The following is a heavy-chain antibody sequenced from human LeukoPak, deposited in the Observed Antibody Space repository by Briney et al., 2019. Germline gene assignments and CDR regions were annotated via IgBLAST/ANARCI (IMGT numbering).Heavy chain of an antibody. CDR1: GGSTSSSSYY. CDR2: IYHSGST. J-gene: IGHJ6*03. V-gene: IGHV4-39*07. D-gene: IGHD1-14*01. CDR3: ARDRKYYYHMDV. Sequence: MSSETLSLTCTVSGGSTSSSSYYWGWIRQPPGKGLEWIGSIYHSGSTYYNPSLKSRVTISVDTSKNQFSLKLSSLTAADTAVYYCARDRKYYYHMDVWGKGTTVTVSS.